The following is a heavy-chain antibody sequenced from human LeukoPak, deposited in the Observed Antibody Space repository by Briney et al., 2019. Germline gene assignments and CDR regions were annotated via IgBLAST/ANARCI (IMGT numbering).Heavy chain of an antibody. Sequence: GGSLRLSCAASGFTFNDFDINWVRQVPGKGLEWVSGINWNSVHIGYADSVKGRFTISRDNAKNSLYLQMNSLRAEDTAVYYCANFQWLRYFAFWGQGTLVTVSS. V-gene: IGHV3-9*01. J-gene: IGHJ4*02. CDR3: ANFQWLRYFAF. CDR1: GFTFNDFD. CDR2: INWNSVHI. D-gene: IGHD5-12*01.